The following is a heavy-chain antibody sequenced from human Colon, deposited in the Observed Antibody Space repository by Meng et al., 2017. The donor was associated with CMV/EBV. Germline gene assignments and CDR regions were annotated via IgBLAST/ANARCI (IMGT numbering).Heavy chain of an antibody. D-gene: IGHD1-7*01. CDR2: ITGTSLYI. V-gene: IGHV3-21*01. CDR1: GFTFSSYA. CDR3: VRDQSKGPTNWNYEYYFDH. Sequence: GGSLRLSCAASGFTFSSYAMSWVRQAPGKGLEWVASITGTSLYIYYADSVKGRFTISRDNAKNSLYLQMDSLTADDTAVYYCVRDQSKGPTNWNYEYYFDHWGQGALVTVSS. J-gene: IGHJ4*02.